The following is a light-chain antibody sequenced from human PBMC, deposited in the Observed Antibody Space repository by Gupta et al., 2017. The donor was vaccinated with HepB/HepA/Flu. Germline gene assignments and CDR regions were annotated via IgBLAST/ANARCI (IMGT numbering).Light chain of an antibody. CDR1: QSVLYSSNNKNY. V-gene: IGKV4-1*01. CDR2: WAS. Sequence: DIVMTQSPDSLAVSLGERATINCKSSQSVLYSSNNKNYLAWYQVKPGQPPKLLVYWASTRESGVPDRFSGSGSGTDFTLTISSRQAEDVAVYYCQQYYSSPPLTFGGGTKVEIK. CDR3: QQYYSSPPLT. J-gene: IGKJ4*01.